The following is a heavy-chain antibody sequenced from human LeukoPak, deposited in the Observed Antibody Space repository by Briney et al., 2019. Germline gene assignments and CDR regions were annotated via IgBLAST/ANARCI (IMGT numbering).Heavy chain of an antibody. CDR2: INWNGSST. CDR1: GFTFDDYG. J-gene: IGHJ5*02. Sequence: GGSLRLSCAASGFTFDDYGISWVRQAPGKGLEWVSYINWNGSSTGYADCVKGRFTISRDKAKNSLHLQMNRVRAEDAALYYCARGFDCSSTSCPFWFDHWGQGTLVTVSS. V-gene: IGHV3-20*04. D-gene: IGHD2-2*01. CDR3: ARGFDCSSTSCPFWFDH.